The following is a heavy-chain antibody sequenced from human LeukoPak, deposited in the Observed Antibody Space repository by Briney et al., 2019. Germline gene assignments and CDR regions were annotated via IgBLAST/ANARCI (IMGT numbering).Heavy chain of an antibody. CDR2: IYPGDSDT. Sequence: GEFLKISCKGSGYSFTSYWIGWVRQMPGRGLEWMGIIYPGDSDTRYSPSFQGQVTISADKSISTAYLQWSSLKASDTAMYYCATQLELRVNYVYYFDYWGQGTLVTVSS. V-gene: IGHV5-51*01. CDR1: GYSFTSYW. J-gene: IGHJ4*02. CDR3: ATQLELRVNYVYYFDY. D-gene: IGHD1-7*01.